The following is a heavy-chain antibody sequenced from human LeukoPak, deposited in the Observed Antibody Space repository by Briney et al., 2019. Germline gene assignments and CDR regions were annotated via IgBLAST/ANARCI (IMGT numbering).Heavy chain of an antibody. Sequence: GGSLRLSCVASGFTFSNHWMSWVRQAPGKGLECVANIKEDGSEKYYVDSVKGRFTISRDNAKNSLYLQMNSLRAEDTAVYYCARDGVVAINWFDPWGQGTLVTVSS. D-gene: IGHD3-22*01. J-gene: IGHJ5*02. V-gene: IGHV3-7*03. CDR3: ARDGVVAINWFDP. CDR1: GFTFSNHW. CDR2: IKEDGSEK.